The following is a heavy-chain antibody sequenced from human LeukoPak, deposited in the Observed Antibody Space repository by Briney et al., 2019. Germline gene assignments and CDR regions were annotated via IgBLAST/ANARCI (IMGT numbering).Heavy chain of an antibody. CDR3: ARVRVGSSWPFDY. V-gene: IGHV4-39*07. Sequence: SETLSLTCTVSGGSISSSTYYWGWIRQPPGKGLEWIGSIYYSGNTYYNPSLKSRITISVDTSKNQFSLKLSSVTAADTAVYYCARVRVGSSWPFDYWGQGTLVTVSS. CDR2: IYYSGNT. J-gene: IGHJ4*02. CDR1: GGSISSSTYY. D-gene: IGHD6-13*01.